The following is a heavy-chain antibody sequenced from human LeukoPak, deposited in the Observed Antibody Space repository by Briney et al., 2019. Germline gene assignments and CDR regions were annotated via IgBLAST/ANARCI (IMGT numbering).Heavy chain of an antibody. J-gene: IGHJ4*02. CDR1: GFTFSSYG. D-gene: IGHD6-19*01. CDR2: IRGSGGNT. Sequence: PGRSLRLSCAASGFTFSSYGMHWVRQAPGKGLEWVSSIRGSGGNTYYADSVKGRFTISRDDSKNTLFLQMNSLRAEDTAVYYCAKMGGSSGSFPFDYWGQGTLVTVSS. CDR3: AKMGGSSGSFPFDY. V-gene: IGHV3-23*01.